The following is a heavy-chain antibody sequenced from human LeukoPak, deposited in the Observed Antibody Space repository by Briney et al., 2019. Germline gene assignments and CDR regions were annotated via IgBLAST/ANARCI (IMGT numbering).Heavy chain of an antibody. CDR3: ARHGSRGNSGIFDY. D-gene: IGHD4-23*01. CDR2: IYYSGNT. J-gene: IGHJ4*02. V-gene: IGHV4-59*01. Sequence: PSETLSLTCTVSGGSISSYYWSWIRQPPGEGLEWIGYIYYSGNTNYNPSLTSRVTISVDTSKNQFSLKLSSVTAADTALYYCARHGSRGNSGIFDYWGQGTLVTVSS. CDR1: GGSISSYY.